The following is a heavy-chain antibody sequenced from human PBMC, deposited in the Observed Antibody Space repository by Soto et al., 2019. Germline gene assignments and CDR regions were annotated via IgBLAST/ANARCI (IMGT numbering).Heavy chain of an antibody. V-gene: IGHV1-18*01. CDR2: ISAYNGNT. D-gene: IGHD3-3*01. CDR1: GYTFTSYG. CDR3: ARSEPTYYDFWSGYSQVDY. J-gene: IGHJ4*02. Sequence: QVQLVQSGAEVKKPGASVKVSCKASGYTFTSYGISWVRQAPGQGLEWMGWISAYNGNTNYAQKLQGRVPMTTDTSTSTAYMELRSLRSDDTAVYYCARSEPTYYDFWSGYSQVDYWGQGTLVTVSS.